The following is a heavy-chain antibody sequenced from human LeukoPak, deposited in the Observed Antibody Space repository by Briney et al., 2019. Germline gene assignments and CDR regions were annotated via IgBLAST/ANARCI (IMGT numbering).Heavy chain of an antibody. Sequence: SQTLSLTCTVSGGSISSSRYYWGWIRQPPGKGLEWIGSINYSGSTYYNPSLKSRVTISVDTSKNTFSLKLSSVTAADTAVYYCAREGRIAVAGEVGYYFDYWGQGTLVTVSS. J-gene: IGHJ4*02. CDR3: AREGRIAVAGEVGYYFDY. CDR1: GGSISSSRYY. CDR2: INYSGST. V-gene: IGHV4-39*02. D-gene: IGHD6-19*01.